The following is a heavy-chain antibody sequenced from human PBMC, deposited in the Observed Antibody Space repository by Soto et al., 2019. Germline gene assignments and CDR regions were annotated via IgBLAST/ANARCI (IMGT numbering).Heavy chain of an antibody. CDR2: IYPGDSDT. CDR3: ARRGQHCRTYNCRFDA. V-gene: IGHV5-51*01. CDR1: GYSFSDYW. J-gene: IGHJ5*02. D-gene: IGHD1-1*01. Sequence: PGESLKISCKGSGYSFSDYWIGWVRQMPGRGLEWMGIIYPGDSDTRYSASFQGQVTISADKSISTTFLQWSGLKASDTAMYYCARRGQHCRTYNCRFDAWGQGTLVTVSS.